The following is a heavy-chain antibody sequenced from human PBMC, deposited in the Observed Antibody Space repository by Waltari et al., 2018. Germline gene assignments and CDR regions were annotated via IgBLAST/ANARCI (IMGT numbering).Heavy chain of an antibody. D-gene: IGHD6-13*01. CDR1: GYTLTELS. Sequence: QVQLVQSGAEVKKPGASVKVSCKVSGYTLTELSMHWVRQAPGKGLEWMGGFDPEDGETIYEQKCQGRVTMTEDTSTDTAYMELSSLRSEDTAVYYCATYSVGKAAPGVIYDYWGQGTLVTVSS. V-gene: IGHV1-24*01. CDR3: ATYSVGKAAPGVIYDY. CDR2: FDPEDGET. J-gene: IGHJ4*02.